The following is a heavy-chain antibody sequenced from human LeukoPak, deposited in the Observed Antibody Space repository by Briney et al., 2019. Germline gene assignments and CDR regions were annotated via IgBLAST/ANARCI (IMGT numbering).Heavy chain of an antibody. Sequence: GGSLRLSCAASGFTFSSYAMSWVRQAPGKGLEWVSVISGSGGTTNYADSVKGRFTISRDNSKNTLYLQMNSLRAGDTAVYYCVKHGTDYDFWSGQYYFDRWGQGTLVTVS. V-gene: IGHV3-23*01. CDR1: GFTFSSYA. CDR3: VKHGTDYDFWSGQYYFDR. D-gene: IGHD3-3*01. CDR2: ISGSGGTT. J-gene: IGHJ4*02.